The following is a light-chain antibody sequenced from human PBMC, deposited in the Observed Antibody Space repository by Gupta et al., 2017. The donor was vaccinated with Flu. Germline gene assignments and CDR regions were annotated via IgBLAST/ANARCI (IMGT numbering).Light chain of an antibody. CDR1: QSVLYSSNSKNY. Sequence: LGERATINCKSSQSVLYSSNSKNYLAWFKQKPGQPPKLLIYWASTRESGVPDRFSGSGSGTDFTLTISSLQAEDVAVYYCQQYDSTPLHTFGQGTKLEIK. V-gene: IGKV4-1*01. J-gene: IGKJ2*01. CDR3: QQYDSTPLHT. CDR2: WAS.